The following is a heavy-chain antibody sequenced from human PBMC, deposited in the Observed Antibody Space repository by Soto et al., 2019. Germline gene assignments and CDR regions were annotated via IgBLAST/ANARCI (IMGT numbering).Heavy chain of an antibody. Sequence: PGGSLRLSCAASGFTFNRYGMHWVRQAPGKGLEWVAMIWYDGSNKNYADSVKGRFTISRDNSKNTLYLLMNSLRAEDTGLYYCARDRRDTRGNWFDPWGQGTLVTVSS. CDR2: IWYDGSNK. CDR1: GFTFNRYG. V-gene: IGHV3-33*01. J-gene: IGHJ5*02. D-gene: IGHD5-18*01. CDR3: ARDRRDTRGNWFDP.